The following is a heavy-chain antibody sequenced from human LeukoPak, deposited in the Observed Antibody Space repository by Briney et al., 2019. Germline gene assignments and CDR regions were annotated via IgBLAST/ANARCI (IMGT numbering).Heavy chain of an antibody. V-gene: IGHV3-49*01. J-gene: IGHJ4*02. Sequence: GGSLRLSCTTTGFTFGDYYMSWFRQAPGKGLEWVGFIRDKAYGGTTEYTASVKGRFTISRDDSKRIAYLQMNSLKTEDTAVYYCTRKAICSSGRCSTGDYWGQGTLVTVSS. CDR1: GFTFGDYY. CDR2: IRDKAYGGTT. CDR3: TRKAICSSGRCSTGDY. D-gene: IGHD2-15*01.